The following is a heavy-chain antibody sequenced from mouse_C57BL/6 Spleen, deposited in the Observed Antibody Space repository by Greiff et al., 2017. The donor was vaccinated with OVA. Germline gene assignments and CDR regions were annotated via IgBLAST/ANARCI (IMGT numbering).Heavy chain of an antibody. CDR1: GYTFTSYW. CDR3: ARREGYDYDGTYAMDY. D-gene: IGHD2-4*01. V-gene: IGHV1-52*01. Sequence: VKLQQPGAELVRPGSSVKLSCKASGYTFTSYWMHWVKQRPIQGLEWIGNIDPSDSETHYNQKFKDKATLTVDKSSSTAYMQLSSLTSEDSAVYYCARREGYDYDGTYAMDYWGQGTSVTVSS. CDR2: IDPSDSET. J-gene: IGHJ4*01.